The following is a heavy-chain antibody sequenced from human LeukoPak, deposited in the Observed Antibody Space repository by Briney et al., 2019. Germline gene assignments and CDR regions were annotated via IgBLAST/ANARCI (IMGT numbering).Heavy chain of an antibody. V-gene: IGHV4-38-2*02. Sequence: SETLSLTCNVSNSSITRGYYWGWIRQVPGKGLEWIGSIYYSGSTNLNLSLKSRVTISVDTSKNQFSLRLTSVTAADTAVYYCARHGRWAHALDIWGQGTMVTVSS. CDR2: IYYSGST. J-gene: IGHJ3*02. CDR1: NSSITRGYY. D-gene: IGHD1-26*01. CDR3: ARHGRWAHALDI.